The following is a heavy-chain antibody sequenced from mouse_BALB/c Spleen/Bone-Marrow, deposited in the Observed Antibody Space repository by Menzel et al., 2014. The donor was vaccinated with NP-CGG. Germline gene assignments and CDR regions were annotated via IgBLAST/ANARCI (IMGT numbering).Heavy chain of an antibody. J-gene: IGHJ3*01. V-gene: IGHV1-69*02. CDR3: TRREGNCAFAY. D-gene: IGHD2-1*01. CDR2: IYPSDSYT. CDR1: GYTFTSYW. Sequence: QVQLQQSGAELVRPGASVKLSCTASGYTFTSYWINWVKQRPGQGLEWIGNIYPSDSYTNYNQKFKDKATLTVDKSSSTAYMQLSSPTSEDSAVYYCTRREGNCAFAYWGQGTLVTVSA.